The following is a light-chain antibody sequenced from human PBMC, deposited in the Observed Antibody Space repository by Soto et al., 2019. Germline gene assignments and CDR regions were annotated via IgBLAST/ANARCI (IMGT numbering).Light chain of an antibody. CDR2: DAS. CDR3: QQYDNLPLT. Sequence: DIKMSQSSSSLSASVGDRVTITCQASQDISNYLNWYQQKPGKAPKLLIYDASNLETGVPSRFSGSGSGTDFTFTISSLQPEDIATYYCQQYDNLPLTFGGGTKADI. CDR1: QDISNY. V-gene: IGKV1-33*01. J-gene: IGKJ4*01.